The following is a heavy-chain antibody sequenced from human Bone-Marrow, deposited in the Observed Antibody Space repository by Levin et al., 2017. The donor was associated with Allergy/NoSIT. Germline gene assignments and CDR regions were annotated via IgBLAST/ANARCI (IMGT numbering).Heavy chain of an antibody. CDR2: IKRKADGGAT. CDR3: ATEPLDY. V-gene: IGHV3-15*01. Sequence: SGGSLRLSCAASGFNFTNTWMSWVRQAPGKGLEWVGRIKRKADGGATYYGTSVRGRFTISRGDSENTLFLQMNSLKSDDTAVYYCATEPLDYWGQGTLVTVSS. J-gene: IGHJ4*02. CDR1: GFNFTNTW.